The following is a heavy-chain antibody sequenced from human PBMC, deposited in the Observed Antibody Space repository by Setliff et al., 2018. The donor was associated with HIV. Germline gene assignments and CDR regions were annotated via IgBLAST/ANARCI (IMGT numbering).Heavy chain of an antibody. V-gene: IGHV3-7*01. J-gene: IGHJ3*02. D-gene: IGHD2-15*01. Sequence: PGGSLRLSCAASGFTLSSFWMSWVRQAPGKGLEWVANIKQDGSEKYYVDSVKGRFTISRDNAKNSLYLQMNSLRAEDTAVYYCARYCSGGSCYYSDAFDIWGQGTMVTVSS. CDR1: GFTLSSFW. CDR2: IKQDGSEK. CDR3: ARYCSGGSCYYSDAFDI.